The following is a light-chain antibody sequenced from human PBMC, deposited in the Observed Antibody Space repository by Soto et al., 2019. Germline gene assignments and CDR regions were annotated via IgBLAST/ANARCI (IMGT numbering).Light chain of an antibody. CDR1: QSISSY. Sequence: DIQMTQSPSSLSASVGDRVTITCRASQSISSYLNWYQQKLGKAPKLLIYAASSLQSGVPSRFSCSGSGTDFTLTISSLQTEDFATYYCQQSYSTPFTFGPGTKVDIK. CDR2: AAS. V-gene: IGKV1-39*01. J-gene: IGKJ3*01. CDR3: QQSYSTPFT.